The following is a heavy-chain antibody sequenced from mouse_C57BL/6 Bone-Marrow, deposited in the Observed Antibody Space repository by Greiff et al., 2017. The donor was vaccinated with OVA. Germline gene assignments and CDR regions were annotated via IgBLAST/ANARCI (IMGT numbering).Heavy chain of an antibody. V-gene: IGHV14-4*01. Sequence: VQLQQPGAELVRPGASVKLSCTASGFNIKDDYMHWVKQRPEQGLEWIGWIDPENGDTEYASKFQGKATITADTSSNTAYLQLSSLTSEDTAVYYCTPIYYYGWFAYWGQGTLVTVSA. CDR2: IDPENGDT. CDR3: TPIYYYGWFAY. J-gene: IGHJ3*01. D-gene: IGHD1-1*01. CDR1: GFNIKDDY.